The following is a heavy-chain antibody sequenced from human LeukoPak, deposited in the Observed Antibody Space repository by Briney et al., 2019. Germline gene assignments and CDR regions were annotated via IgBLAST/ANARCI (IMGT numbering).Heavy chain of an antibody. J-gene: IGHJ6*04. CDR2: IKSGGSSI. D-gene: IGHD3-10*02. V-gene: IGHV3-48*03. CDR3: AGLGITMIGGV. Sequence: GGSLRLSCATSGFTFGYYEMNWVRQAPGKGLEWVSYIKSGGSSIYYADSVKGRFTISRDDAENSLYLQMNGLRPEDTAVYYCAGLGITMIGGVWGKGTTVTISS. CDR1: GFTFGYYE.